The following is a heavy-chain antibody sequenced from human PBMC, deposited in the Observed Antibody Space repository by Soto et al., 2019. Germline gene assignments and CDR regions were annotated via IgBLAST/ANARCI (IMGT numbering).Heavy chain of an antibody. J-gene: IGHJ6*02. Sequence: GESLKISCEGSGYSFSRYWIAWVRQMPGKGLEWMGVIYPGDSAARYTPSFQGRVTLSVDKSIRTAYLQWNSLQLSDTGMYYCARDSYYDFLTGSRGTYPMDIWGQGTTVTVSS. CDR2: IYPGDSAA. V-gene: IGHV5-51*01. CDR1: GYSFSRYW. D-gene: IGHD3-9*01. CDR3: ARDSYYDFLTGSRGTYPMDI.